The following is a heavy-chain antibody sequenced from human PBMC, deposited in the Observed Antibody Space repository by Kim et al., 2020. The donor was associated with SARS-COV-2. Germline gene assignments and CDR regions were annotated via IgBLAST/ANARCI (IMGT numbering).Heavy chain of an antibody. D-gene: IGHD6-13*01. J-gene: IGHJ6*02. CDR3: ARDESAAAAGTLSYYYYYGMDV. CDR2: ISAYNGNT. CDR1: GYTFTSYG. V-gene: IGHV1-18*01. Sequence: ASVKVSCKASGYTFTSYGISWVRQAPGQGLEWMGWISAYNGNTNYAQKLQGRVTMTTDTSTSTAYMELRSLRSDDTAVYYCARDESAAAAGTLSYYYYYGMDVWGQGTTGTVSS.